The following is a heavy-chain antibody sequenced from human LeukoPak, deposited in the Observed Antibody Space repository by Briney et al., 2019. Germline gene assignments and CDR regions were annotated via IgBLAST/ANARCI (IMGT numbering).Heavy chain of an antibody. CDR1: GGSISNYY. D-gene: IGHD5-24*01. J-gene: IGHJ4*02. CDR3: ARRGSRDGYAMNDY. V-gene: IGHV4-59*01. Sequence: SETLSLTCTVSGGSISNYYWSWIRQPPGKGLEWIGYMFYSGSTNYNPSLKSRVTISVDTSKNQFSLKLSSVTAADTAVYYCARRGSRDGYAMNDYWGQGTLVTVSS. CDR2: MFYSGST.